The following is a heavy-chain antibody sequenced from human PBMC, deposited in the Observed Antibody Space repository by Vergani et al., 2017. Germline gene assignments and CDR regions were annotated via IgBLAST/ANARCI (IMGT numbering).Heavy chain of an antibody. CDR1: GGSISSYY. V-gene: IGHV4-4*07. J-gene: IGHJ5*02. Sequence: QVQLQESGPGLVKPSETLSLTCTVSGGSISSYYWSWIRQPAGKGLEWIGRIYTSGSTNYNPSLKSRVTMSVDTSKNQFSLKLSSVTAADTAVYYCARDTKYCSSTICTYNWFDPWGQGTLVTVSS. D-gene: IGHD2-2*01. CDR2: IYTSGST. CDR3: ARDTKYCSSTICTYNWFDP.